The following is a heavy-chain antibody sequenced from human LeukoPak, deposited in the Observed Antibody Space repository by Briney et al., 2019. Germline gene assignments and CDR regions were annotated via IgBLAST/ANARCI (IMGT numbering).Heavy chain of an antibody. CDR2: ISGGGTT. D-gene: IGHD3-10*01. CDR1: GFTFSDYY. Sequence: GGSLRLSCAASGFTFSDYYMTCLRQSPAKGLEWVSYISGGGTTYYADSVKGRFYSSRDNANNSLYLQMNSLRGDDTAVYYCARATFGEWLLDYWGQGTLVTVSS. CDR3: ARATFGEWLLDY. J-gene: IGHJ4*02. V-gene: IGHV3-11*01.